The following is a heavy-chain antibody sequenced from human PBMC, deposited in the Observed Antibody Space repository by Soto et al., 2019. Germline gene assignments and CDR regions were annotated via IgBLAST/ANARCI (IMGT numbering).Heavy chain of an antibody. Sequence: PGGSLRLSCAASGFTFSSYSMHWVRQAPGKGLEWVSGISWNSGSIGYADSVKGRFTISRDNAKNSLYLQMNSLRAEDTALYYCAKDLRTLWFGESQIDYWGQGTLVTVSS. CDR2: ISWNSGSI. V-gene: IGHV3-9*01. CDR3: AKDLRTLWFGESQIDY. D-gene: IGHD3-10*01. CDR1: GFTFSSYS. J-gene: IGHJ4*02.